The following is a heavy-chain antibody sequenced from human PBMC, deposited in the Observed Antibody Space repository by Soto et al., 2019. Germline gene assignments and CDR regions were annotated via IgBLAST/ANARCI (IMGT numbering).Heavy chain of an antibody. CDR1: GFTFSSYS. Sequence: GGSLRLSCAASGFTFSSYSMNWVRQAPGKGLEWVSYISSSSSTIYYADSVKGRFTISRDNAKNSLYLQMNSLRAEDTAVYYCARDQFWSGYTNAFDIWGQGTMVTVSS. V-gene: IGHV3-48*01. CDR2: ISSSSSTI. D-gene: IGHD3-3*01. CDR3: ARDQFWSGYTNAFDI. J-gene: IGHJ3*02.